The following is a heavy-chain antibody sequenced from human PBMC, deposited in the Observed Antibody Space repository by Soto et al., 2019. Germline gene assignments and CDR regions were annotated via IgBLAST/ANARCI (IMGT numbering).Heavy chain of an antibody. Sequence: QVQLVQSGAEVKKPGSSVKVSCKASGGTFSSYAISWVRQAPGQGLEWMGGIIPIFGTANYAQKFQGRVTITADESTSTAYMELSSLRSEDTAVYYCASRPDASLTSNYYYGMDVWGQGTTVTVSS. CDR2: IIPIFGTA. CDR3: ASRPDASLTSNYYYGMDV. V-gene: IGHV1-69*12. D-gene: IGHD3-16*01. J-gene: IGHJ6*02. CDR1: GGTFSSYA.